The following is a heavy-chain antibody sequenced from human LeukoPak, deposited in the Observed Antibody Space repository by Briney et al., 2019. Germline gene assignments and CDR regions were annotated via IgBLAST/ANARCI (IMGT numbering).Heavy chain of an antibody. Sequence: GGSLRLSCAGSGLTVSSNYMSWVRQSPGKALEWVSVIYSGGSTYYADSVKGRFTISRDNSKNTLYLQMNSLRAEDTAVYYCARDQRGDYFDYWGQGTLVTVSS. V-gene: IGHV3-66*01. J-gene: IGHJ4*02. CDR1: GLTVSSNY. D-gene: IGHD3-16*01. CDR2: IYSGGST. CDR3: ARDQRGDYFDY.